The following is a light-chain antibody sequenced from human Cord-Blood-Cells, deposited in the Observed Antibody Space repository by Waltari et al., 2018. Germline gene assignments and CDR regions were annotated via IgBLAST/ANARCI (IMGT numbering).Light chain of an antibody. J-gene: IGKJ4*01. CDR2: WAS. Sequence: DIVMTQSPDSLAVSLGERATINCKSSQSVLYSSNNKHYLAWYQQKPGRPPKLLIYWASTRESGVPDRFSGSGSGTDFTLTISSLQAEDVAVYYCQQYYSTPFTFGGGTKVEIK. CDR1: QSVLYSSNNKHY. V-gene: IGKV4-1*01. CDR3: QQYYSTPFT.